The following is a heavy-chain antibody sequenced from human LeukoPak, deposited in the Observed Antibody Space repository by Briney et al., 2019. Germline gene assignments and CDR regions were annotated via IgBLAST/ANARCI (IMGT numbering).Heavy chain of an antibody. CDR2: ISNSSSYI. CDR3: ARRATTERGHSYGLDF. D-gene: IGHD5-18*01. Sequence: GGSLRLSCAASGFTFSSYSMNWVRQAPGKGLEWVSSISNSSSYIYYADSVKGRFTISRDNAKNSLYLQMNSLRAEDTAMYYCARRATTERGHSYGLDFWGQGTLVTVSS. CDR1: GFTFSSYS. J-gene: IGHJ4*02. V-gene: IGHV3-21*01.